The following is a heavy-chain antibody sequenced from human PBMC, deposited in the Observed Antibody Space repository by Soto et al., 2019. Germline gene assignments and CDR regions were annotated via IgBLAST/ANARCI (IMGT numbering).Heavy chain of an antibody. Sequence: GGSLRLSCAASGFTFSNYAMTWVRQAPGKGLEWVSGLNGSGGSTSSADSVKGRFAISRDNSKNTLYLQMNTLRPEDTAIYYCVKEEVSNYSFDYWGRGTLVTVSS. D-gene: IGHD6-6*01. J-gene: IGHJ4*02. V-gene: IGHV3-23*01. CDR2: LNGSGGST. CDR3: VKEEVSNYSFDY. CDR1: GFTFSNYA.